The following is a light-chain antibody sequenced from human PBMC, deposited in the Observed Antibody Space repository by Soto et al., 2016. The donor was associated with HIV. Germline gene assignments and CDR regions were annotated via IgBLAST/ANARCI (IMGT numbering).Light chain of an antibody. V-gene: IGLV3-21*01. CDR1: NIGSKS. CDR3: QVWDSTSDHYV. J-gene: IGLJ1*01. Sequence: SYVLTQPPSVSVAPGKTARITCGGNNIGSKSVHWYQQKPGQAPVLVVFDDSDRPSGIPERFSGSNSGDTATLTISSVAAEDEADYYCQVWDSTSDHYVFAAGTRVHRP. CDR2: DDS.